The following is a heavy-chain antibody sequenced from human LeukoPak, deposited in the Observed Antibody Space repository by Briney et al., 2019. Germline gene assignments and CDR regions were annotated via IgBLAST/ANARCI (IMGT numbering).Heavy chain of an antibody. J-gene: IGHJ4*02. CDR2: IYYSGST. D-gene: IGHD1-14*01. V-gene: IGHV4-30-4*08. Sequence: PSETLSLTCTVSGGSISSGDYYWSWIRQPPGKGLEWIGYIYYSGSTYYNPSLRSRVTISVDTSKNHFSLKLSSVTAADTAVYYCARELTPSYFDYWGQGTLVTVSS. CDR1: GGSISSGDYY. CDR3: ARELTPSYFDY.